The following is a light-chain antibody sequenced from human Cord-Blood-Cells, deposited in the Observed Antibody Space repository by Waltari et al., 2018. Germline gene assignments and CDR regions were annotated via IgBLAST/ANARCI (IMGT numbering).Light chain of an antibody. CDR3: QQRSNWPLFT. CDR1: QGVSSY. Sequence: EIVLTQSPATLSLSPGERATLSCRASQGVSSYLAWYQQKPGQAPRLLIYDASNRATGITARFSGSGSGTDVTLTISSREPEDFAVYYCQQRSNWPLFTFGPGTKVDIK. J-gene: IGKJ3*01. CDR2: DAS. V-gene: IGKV3-11*01.